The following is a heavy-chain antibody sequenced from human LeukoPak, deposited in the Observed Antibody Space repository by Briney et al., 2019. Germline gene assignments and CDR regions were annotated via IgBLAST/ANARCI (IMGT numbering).Heavy chain of an antibody. J-gene: IGHJ4*02. Sequence: GGSLRLSCAASGFTFSSYAMSWVRQAPGKGLEWVSAISGSGGSTYYADSVKGRLTISRDNSKNTLYLQMNSLRAEDTAVYYCAKVLRSSGYYIDYWGQGTLVTVSS. CDR1: GFTFSSYA. CDR2: ISGSGGST. D-gene: IGHD3-22*01. V-gene: IGHV3-23*01. CDR3: AKVLRSSGYYIDY.